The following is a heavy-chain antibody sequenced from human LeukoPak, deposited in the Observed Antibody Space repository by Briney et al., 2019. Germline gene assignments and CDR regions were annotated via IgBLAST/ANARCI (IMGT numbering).Heavy chain of an antibody. D-gene: IGHD3-22*01. V-gene: IGHV5-51*01. Sequence: GESLKISCKGSGYRFTSYWIGWVRQTPGKGLEWMGIIYPGDSDTRYSPSFQGQVTISADKSINTAYLQWSSLKASDTAMYYCVRSKTYCYDSSGYLDAFDIWGQGTMVTVSS. J-gene: IGHJ3*02. CDR1: GYRFTSYW. CDR2: IYPGDSDT. CDR3: VRSKTYCYDSSGYLDAFDI.